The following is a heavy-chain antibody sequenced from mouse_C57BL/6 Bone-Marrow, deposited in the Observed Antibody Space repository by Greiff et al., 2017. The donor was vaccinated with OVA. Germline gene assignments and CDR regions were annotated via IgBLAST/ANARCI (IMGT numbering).Heavy chain of an antibody. CDR3: ASSGLFYAMDY. Sequence: QVQLKESGPGLVAPSQSLSITCTASGFSLTSYGVHWVRQPPGKGLEWLVVIWRDGSTTYNSATKPRLSISKDNPKSQVFLKMNSLQTDDTAMDYCASSGLFYAMDYWGQGTSVTVSS. CDR2: IWRDGST. CDR1: GFSLTSYG. V-gene: IGHV2-6*03. J-gene: IGHJ4*01.